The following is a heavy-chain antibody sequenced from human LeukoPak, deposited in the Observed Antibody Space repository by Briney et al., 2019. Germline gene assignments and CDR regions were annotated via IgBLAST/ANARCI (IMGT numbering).Heavy chain of an antibody. CDR2: INSDGSST. CDR3: ARSTYNSGSYPALDY. V-gene: IGHV3-74*01. CDR1: GFTFSSYW. D-gene: IGHD1-26*01. J-gene: IGHJ4*02. Sequence: GGSLRLSCAASGFTFSSYWMHWVRQAPGKGLVWVSRINSDGSSTSYADSVKGRFTISRDNAKNTLYLQMNSLRAEDTAVCYCARSTYNSGSYPALDYWGQGTLVTVSS.